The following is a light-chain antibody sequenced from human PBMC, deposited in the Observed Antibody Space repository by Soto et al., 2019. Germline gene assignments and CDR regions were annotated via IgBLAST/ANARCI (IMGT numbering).Light chain of an antibody. CDR3: LQHDTSPFT. CDR1: QGINNL. V-gene: IGKV1-17*02. J-gene: IGKJ3*01. CDR2: AAS. Sequence: DIQMTQSPSSLSASVGDRVTITCRASQGINNLLGWYQQEPGKAPKRLIYAASNLEGGVPSRFSGSGSGTDFTLTISNLQPEDFATYYWLQHDTSPFTFGPGTKLDVK.